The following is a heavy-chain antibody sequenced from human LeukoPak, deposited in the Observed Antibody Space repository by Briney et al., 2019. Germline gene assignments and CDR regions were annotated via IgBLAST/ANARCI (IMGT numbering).Heavy chain of an antibody. CDR2: INPNSGGT. V-gene: IGHV1-2*02. CDR3: ARDALRYFDWALYWFDP. Sequence: ASAKVSCKASGYTFTCYYMHWVRQAPGQGLEWMGWINPNSGGTNYAQKFQGRVTMTRDTSISTAYMELSRLRSDDTAVYYCARDALRYFDWALYWFDPWGQGTLVTVSS. J-gene: IGHJ5*02. D-gene: IGHD3-9*01. CDR1: GYTFTCYY.